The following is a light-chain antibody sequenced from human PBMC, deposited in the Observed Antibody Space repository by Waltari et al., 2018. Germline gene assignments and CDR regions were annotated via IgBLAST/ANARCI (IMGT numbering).Light chain of an antibody. CDR3: QSYDNSPYVI. Sequence: QSVLTQPPSVSGAPGPSVTISCTGRSSHLGSGSYVPWYQQLPGTATKRLIDGNTNRPAGGPDRFSGSKSGTAASPAITGLQAEDEADYYCQSYDNSPYVIFGGGTKLTVL. CDR1: SSHLGSGSY. CDR2: GNT. J-gene: IGLJ2*01. V-gene: IGLV1-40*01.